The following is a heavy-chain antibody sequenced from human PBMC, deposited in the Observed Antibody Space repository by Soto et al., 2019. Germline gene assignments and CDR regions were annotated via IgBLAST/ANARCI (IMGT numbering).Heavy chain of an antibody. Sequence: ASVKVSCKASGYTFTSYYMHWVRQAPGQGLEWMGIINPSGGSTSYAQKFQGRVTMTRDTSTSTVYMELSSLRSEDTAVYYCARDMNDCRSTSCYVYYNDGMDVWGQGTTVTVSS. CDR1: GYTFTSYY. D-gene: IGHD2-2*01. CDR3: ARDMNDCRSTSCYVYYNDGMDV. J-gene: IGHJ6*02. CDR2: INPSGGST. V-gene: IGHV1-46*01.